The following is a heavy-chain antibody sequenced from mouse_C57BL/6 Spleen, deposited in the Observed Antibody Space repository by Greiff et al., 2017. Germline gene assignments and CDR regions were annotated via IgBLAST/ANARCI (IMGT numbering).Heavy chain of an antibody. D-gene: IGHD5-1*01. V-gene: IGHV1-26*01. CDR3: ARGEYDYAMDY. CDR2: INPNNGGT. J-gene: IGHJ4*01. CDR1: GYTFTDYY. Sequence: VQLQQSGPELVKPGASVKISCKASGYTFTDYYMNWVKQSHGKSLEWIGDINPNNGGTSYNQKFKGKATLTVDKSSSTAYMELRSLTSEDSAVYYCARGEYDYAMDYWGQGTSVTVSS.